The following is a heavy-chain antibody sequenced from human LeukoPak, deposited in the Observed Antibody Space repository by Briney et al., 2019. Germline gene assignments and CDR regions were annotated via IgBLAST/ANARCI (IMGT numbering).Heavy chain of an antibody. CDR2: INPNSGGT. J-gene: IGHJ4*02. V-gene: IGHV1-2*02. Sequence: ASVKDSCKASGYTFTGYYMHWVRQAPGQGLEWMGWINPNSGGTNYAQKFQGRVTMTRDTSISTAYMELSRLRSDDTAVYYCARGLAVVVPAAIGYWGQGTLVTVSS. CDR1: GYTFTGYY. CDR3: ARGLAVVVPAAIGY. D-gene: IGHD2-2*02.